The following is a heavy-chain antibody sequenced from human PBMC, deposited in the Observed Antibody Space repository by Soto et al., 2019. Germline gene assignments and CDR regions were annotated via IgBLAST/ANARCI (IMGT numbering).Heavy chain of an antibody. V-gene: IGHV3-15*07. CDR1: GFSVTNAW. CDR3: TTGSVEGF. CDR2: VYTSAEGGAT. Sequence: EVQLVDSGGGLVKPGGSLRLSCAASGFSVTNAWTNWVRQAPGKGLEWVGRVYTSAEGGATNYAAPVKGRFTISRDDSKNTVYLQMNSLMTEDTAVYYCTTGSVEGFWGQGTTVTVSS. J-gene: IGHJ6*02. D-gene: IGHD2-15*01.